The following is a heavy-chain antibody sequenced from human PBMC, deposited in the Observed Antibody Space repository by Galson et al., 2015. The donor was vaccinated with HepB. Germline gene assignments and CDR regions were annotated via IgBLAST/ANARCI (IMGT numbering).Heavy chain of an antibody. CDR3: ARLRTWIEYYFDY. CDR2: IYSGGST. Sequence: SLRLSCAASGFTVSSNYMSWVRQAPGKGLEWVSVIYSGGSTYYADSVKGRSTISRDNSKNTLYLQMNSLRAEDTAVYYCARLRTWIEYYFDYWGLGTVVTVSS. D-gene: IGHD1-1*01. CDR1: GFTVSSNY. V-gene: IGHV3-66*04. J-gene: IGHJ4*02.